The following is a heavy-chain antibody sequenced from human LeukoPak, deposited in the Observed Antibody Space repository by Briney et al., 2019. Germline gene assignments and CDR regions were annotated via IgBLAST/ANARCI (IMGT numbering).Heavy chain of an antibody. CDR1: GFTFSSYA. CDR3: ARDSSSWKYYYYYYMDV. J-gene: IGHJ6*03. Sequence: AGGSLRLSCAASGFTFSSYAMHWVRQAPGKGLEWVAVISYDGSNKYYADSVKGRFTISRDNSKNTLYLQMNSLRDEDTAVYYCARDSSSWKYYYYYYMDVWGKGTTVTVSS. V-gene: IGHV3-30*03. CDR2: ISYDGSNK. D-gene: IGHD6-13*01.